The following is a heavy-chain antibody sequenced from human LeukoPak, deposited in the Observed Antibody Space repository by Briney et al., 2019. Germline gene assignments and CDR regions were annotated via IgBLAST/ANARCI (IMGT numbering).Heavy chain of an antibody. J-gene: IGHJ3*02. CDR1: GFTFSSYA. V-gene: IGHV3-23*01. CDR3: ASDTAMLDAFDI. Sequence: GGSLRLSCAASGFTFSSYAMSWVRQAPGKGLEWVSAISGSGGSTYYADSVKGRFTISRDNSKNTLYLQMNSLRAEDTAVYYCASDTAMLDAFDIWGQGTMVTVSS. CDR2: ISGSGGST. D-gene: IGHD5-18*01.